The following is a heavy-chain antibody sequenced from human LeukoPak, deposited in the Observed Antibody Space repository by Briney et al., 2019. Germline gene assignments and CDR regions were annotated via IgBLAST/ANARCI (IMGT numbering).Heavy chain of an antibody. CDR1: GYTFTSYG. D-gene: IGHD6-13*01. V-gene: IGHV1-18*01. CDR2: ISAYNGNT. Sequence: GASVKVSCKASGYTFTSYGISWVRQAPGQGLEWMGWISAYNGNTNYAQKLQGRVTMTTDTSTSTAYMELRSLRSDDTAVYYCARDFPSIAAAGMNDYWGQGTLVTVSS. CDR3: ARDFPSIAAAGMNDY. J-gene: IGHJ4*02.